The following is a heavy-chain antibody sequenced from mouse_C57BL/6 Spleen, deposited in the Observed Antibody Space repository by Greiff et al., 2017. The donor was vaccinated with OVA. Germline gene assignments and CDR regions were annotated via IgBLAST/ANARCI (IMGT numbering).Heavy chain of an antibody. Sequence: QVQLQQPGAELVKPGASVKLSCTASGFTFTSYWMPWVQQRPGQGLEWIGKLGPADSYTNYHQKFKGQATLTVDKAYSNAYMQLSSLTSEDSAVYYCARDYYGGSSGAIDYWGQGTSVTVSS. CDR2: LGPADSYT. J-gene: IGHJ4*01. CDR1: GFTFTSYW. D-gene: IGHD1-1*01. V-gene: IGHV1-50*01. CDR3: ARDYYGGSSGAIDY.